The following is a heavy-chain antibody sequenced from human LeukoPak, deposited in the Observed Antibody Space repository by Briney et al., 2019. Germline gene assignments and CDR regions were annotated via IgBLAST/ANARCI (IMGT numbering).Heavy chain of an antibody. CDR1: GFTFSSYG. Sequence: GGSLRLSCAASGFTFSSYGMSWVRQAPGKGLEWVSAISGSGGSTYYADSVKGRFTISRDNSKNTLYLQMNSLRAEDTAVYYCARAESIVGATGGMNAFDIWGQGTMVTVSS. V-gene: IGHV3-23*01. CDR3: ARAESIVGATGGMNAFDI. D-gene: IGHD1-26*01. CDR2: ISGSGGST. J-gene: IGHJ3*02.